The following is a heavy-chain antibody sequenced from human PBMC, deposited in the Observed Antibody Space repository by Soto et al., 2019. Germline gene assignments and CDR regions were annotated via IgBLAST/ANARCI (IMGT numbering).Heavy chain of an antibody. V-gene: IGHV3-21*01. Sequence: GGSLRLSCAASGFTFSSYSMNWVRQAPGKGLEWVSSISSSSSYIYYADSVKGRFTISRDNAKNSLYLQMNSLRAEDTAVYYCARDPFSDAFDIWGQVTMVTASS. CDR1: GFTFSSYS. CDR2: ISSSSSYI. D-gene: IGHD3-3*02. J-gene: IGHJ3*02. CDR3: ARDPFSDAFDI.